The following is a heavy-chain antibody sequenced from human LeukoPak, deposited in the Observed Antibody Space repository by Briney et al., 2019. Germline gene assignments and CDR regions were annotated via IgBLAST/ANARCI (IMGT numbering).Heavy chain of an antibody. CDR1: GFTFDDYA. CDR3: AKGGVAARQYYFDY. D-gene: IGHD6-13*01. CDR2: ISWNSGSI. V-gene: IGHV3-9*03. Sequence: AGGSLRLSCAASGFTFDDYAMHWVRQAPGKGLEWVSGISWNSGSIGCADSVKGRFTISRDNAKNSLYLQMNSLRAEDMALYYCAKGGVAARQYYFDYWGQGTLVTVSS. J-gene: IGHJ4*02.